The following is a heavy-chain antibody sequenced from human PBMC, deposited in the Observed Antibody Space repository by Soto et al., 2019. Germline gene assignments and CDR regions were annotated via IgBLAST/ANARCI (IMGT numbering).Heavy chain of an antibody. V-gene: IGHV4-59*08. D-gene: IGHD5-12*01. CDR3: ARHLYSGYIQVLDY. CDR1: GFTVSSNY. CDR2: IYYSGST. Sequence: PWGSLRLSCAASGFTVSSNYMSWIRQPPGKGLEWIGYIYYSGSTNYNPSLKSRVTISVDTSKNQFSLKLSSVTAADTAVYYCARHLYSGYIQVLDYWGQGTLVTVSS. J-gene: IGHJ4*02.